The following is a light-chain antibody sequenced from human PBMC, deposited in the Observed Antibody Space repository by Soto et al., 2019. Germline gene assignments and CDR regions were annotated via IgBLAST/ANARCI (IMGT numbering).Light chain of an antibody. J-gene: IGKJ2*01. CDR3: LQYNTWPYT. CDR2: DVS. V-gene: IGKV3-15*01. Sequence: EVVMTQSPGTLSVSPGEGATLSCRASQSVSVNLAWYQHRPGQAPRPLIYDVSTRAIGVPARFSGRGSETEFTLTISGLQSEDFGFYYCLQYNTWPYTFGRGTKLEI. CDR1: QSVSVN.